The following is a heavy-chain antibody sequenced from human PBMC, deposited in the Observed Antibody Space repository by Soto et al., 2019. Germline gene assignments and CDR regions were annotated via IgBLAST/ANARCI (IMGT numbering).Heavy chain of an antibody. CDR3: AKCDWNDYYFDY. V-gene: IGHV3-30*18. J-gene: IGHJ4*02. CDR1: GFTFSSYG. CDR2: ISYDGSNK. Sequence: PGGSLRLSCAASGFTFSSYGMHWVRQAPGKGLEWVAVISYDGSNKYYADSVKGRFTISRDNSKNTLYLQMNSLRAEDTAVYYWAKCDWNDYYFDYWGQGTLVTVS. D-gene: IGHD1-1*01.